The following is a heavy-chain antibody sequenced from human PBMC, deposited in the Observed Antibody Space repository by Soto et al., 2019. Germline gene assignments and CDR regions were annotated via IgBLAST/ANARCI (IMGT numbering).Heavy chain of an antibody. D-gene: IGHD3-22*01. J-gene: IGHJ4*02. CDR2: INAGNGNT. CDR1: GYTFTSYA. Sequence: ASVKVSCKASGYTFTSYAMHWVRQAPGQRLEWMGWINAGNGNTKYSQKFQGRVTITRDTSASTAYMELSSLRSEDTAVYYCARGGIYDSSGYYPLYWGQGTLVTVSS. CDR3: ARGGIYDSSGYYPLY. V-gene: IGHV1-3*01.